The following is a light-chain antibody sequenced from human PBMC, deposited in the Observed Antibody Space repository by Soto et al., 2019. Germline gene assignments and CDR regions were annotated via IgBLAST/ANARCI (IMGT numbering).Light chain of an antibody. V-gene: IGLV2-14*01. CDR1: SSDVGGYNY. CDR2: DVS. Sequence: QSALTQPASVSGSPGQSIIISCTGTSSDVGGYNYVSWYQQHPGKAPKLMIYDVSNRPSGVSNRFSGSKSGNTASLTISGLQAEDEADYYCISYTSSSTLYVFGTGTKVTVL. J-gene: IGLJ1*01. CDR3: ISYTSSSTLYV.